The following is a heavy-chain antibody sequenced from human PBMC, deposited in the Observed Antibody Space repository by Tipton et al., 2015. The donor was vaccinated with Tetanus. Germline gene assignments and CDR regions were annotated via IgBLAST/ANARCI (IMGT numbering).Heavy chain of an antibody. CDR1: GGSISSYY. D-gene: IGHD6-19*01. J-gene: IGHJ6*02. V-gene: IGHV4-4*07. Sequence: TLSLTCTVSGGSISSYYWSWIRQPAGKGLEWIGRIYTSGSTNHNPSLKSRVTMSVDTSKNQFSLKLSSVTAADTAVYYCARDLVAVAGTGIYYWSGMDVWGQGTTVTVSS. CDR2: IYTSGST. CDR3: ARDLVAVAGTGIYYWSGMDV.